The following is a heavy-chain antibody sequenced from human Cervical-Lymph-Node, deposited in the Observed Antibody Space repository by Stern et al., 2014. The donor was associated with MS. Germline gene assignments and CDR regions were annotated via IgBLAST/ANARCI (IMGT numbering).Heavy chain of an antibody. Sequence: QVQLQESGPGLVKPSGTLSLSCTVSGASFNDYYWSWIRQPPGKGLEWVGYYYPTGSTNYTPSLKSRLTSSIDTSKNQFSLELRSVTAADTAVYYCARGGRMAAMFYWGQGTLVTVSS. V-gene: IGHV4-59*01. J-gene: IGHJ4*03. CDR1: GASFNDYY. CDR3: ARGGRMAAMFY. D-gene: IGHD5-24*01. CDR2: YYPTGST.